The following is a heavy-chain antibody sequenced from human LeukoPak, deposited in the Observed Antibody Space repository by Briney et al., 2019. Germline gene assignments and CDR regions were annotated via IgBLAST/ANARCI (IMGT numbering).Heavy chain of an antibody. CDR3: ASPGAYY. CDR1: GFTVSSNY. CDR2: ISSNGGST. V-gene: IGHV3-64*01. Sequence: PGGSLRLSCAASGFTVSSNYMSWVRQAPGKGLEYVSAISSNGGSTYYANSVKGRFTISRDNSKNTLYLQMGSLRAEDMAVYYCASPGAYYWGQGSLVTVSS. J-gene: IGHJ4*02.